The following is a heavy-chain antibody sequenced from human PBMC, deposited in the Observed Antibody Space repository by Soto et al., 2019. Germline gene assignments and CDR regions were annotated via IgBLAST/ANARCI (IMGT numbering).Heavy chain of an antibody. Sequence: ASVKVSCKASGYTFGSNDISWVRQATGQGLEWMGWMNPNSGKTGYAQKFQGRLTMTRDTSMSTAYLEVSSLRSDDTAIYYCARMATSGTLNWFDPWGQGTLVTVSS. J-gene: IGHJ5*02. V-gene: IGHV1-8*01. CDR1: GYTFGSND. CDR3: ARMATSGTLNWFDP. CDR2: MNPNSGKT.